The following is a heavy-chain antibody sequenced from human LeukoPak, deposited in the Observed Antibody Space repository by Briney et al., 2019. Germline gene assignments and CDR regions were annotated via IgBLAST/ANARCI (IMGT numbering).Heavy chain of an antibody. J-gene: IGHJ4*02. Sequence: GSLRLSCAASGFTFNTYAMSWVRQAPGKGLEWVSAISGSGGSTYYADSVKGRFTISRDNSKNTLYLQMNSLRTEDTDVYYCAKEQQWVVPFDYWGQGTLVAVSS. CDR2: ISGSGGST. CDR1: GFTFNTYA. D-gene: IGHD1-26*01. CDR3: AKEQQWVVPFDY. V-gene: IGHV3-23*01.